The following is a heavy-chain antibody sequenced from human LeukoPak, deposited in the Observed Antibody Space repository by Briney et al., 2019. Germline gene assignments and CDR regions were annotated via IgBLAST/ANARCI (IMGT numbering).Heavy chain of an antibody. CDR3: ARDGPDFWSGYYGGYYYYYMDV. D-gene: IGHD3-3*01. CDR1: GYTLTELS. CDR2: MNPNSGNT. J-gene: IGHJ6*03. Sequence: ASVKVSCKVSGYTLTELSMHWVRQATGQGLEWMGWMNPNSGNTGYAQKFQGRVTMTRNTSISTAYMELGSLRSEDTAVYYCARDGPDFWSGYYGGYYYYYMDVWGKGTTVTVSS. V-gene: IGHV1-8*01.